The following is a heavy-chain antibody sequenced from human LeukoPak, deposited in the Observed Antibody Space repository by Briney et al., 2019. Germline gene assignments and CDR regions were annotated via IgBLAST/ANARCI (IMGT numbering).Heavy chain of an antibody. D-gene: IGHD2-2*01. Sequence: SETLSLTCTVSGGSISSGDYYWSWIRQHPGKGLEWIGYIFYNGNTYYNPSLKSRVTISGDTSKNQFSLKLSSVTAADTAVYYCARRVVSAGYFDYWGQGTLVTVSS. CDR1: GGSISSGDYY. CDR2: IFYNGNT. J-gene: IGHJ4*02. V-gene: IGHV4-31*03. CDR3: ARRVVSAGYFDY.